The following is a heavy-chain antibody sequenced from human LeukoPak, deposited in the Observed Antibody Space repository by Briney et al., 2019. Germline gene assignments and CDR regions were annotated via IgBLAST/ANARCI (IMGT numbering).Heavy chain of an antibody. CDR1: GFTFSDYY. Sequence: PGGSLRLSCAASGFTFSDYYMSWIRQPPGKGLEWIGEINHSGSTNYNPSLKSRVTISVDTSKNQFSLKLSSVTAADTAVYYCARGPKGDYVWGSYRPSRWFDPWGQGTLVTVSS. V-gene: IGHV4-34*01. CDR2: INHSGST. D-gene: IGHD3-16*02. CDR3: ARGPKGDYVWGSYRPSRWFDP. J-gene: IGHJ5*02.